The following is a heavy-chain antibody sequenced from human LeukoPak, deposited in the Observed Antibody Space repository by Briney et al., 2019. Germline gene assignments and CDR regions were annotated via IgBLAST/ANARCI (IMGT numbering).Heavy chain of an antibody. CDR2: ISSRGSTI. CDR3: ARDIKHFDY. Sequence: PGGSLRLSCAASGFTFSDYYMSWIRQAPGKGLEWVSYISSRGSTIYYADPVKGRFTISRDNAKNSLDLQMNSLRVEDTAVYYCARDIKHFDYWGQGILVTVSS. CDR1: GFTFSDYY. J-gene: IGHJ4*02. V-gene: IGHV3-11*01.